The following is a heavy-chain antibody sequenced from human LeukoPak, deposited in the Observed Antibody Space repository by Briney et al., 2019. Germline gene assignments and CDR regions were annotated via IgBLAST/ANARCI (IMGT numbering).Heavy chain of an antibody. CDR2: IYHSGST. CDR1: GGSISDYY. Sequence: SETLSLTCAFYGGSISDYYWSWIRQPPGKGLEWIGGIYHSGSTDYNRSLKSRVTISVDTSKNQLSLTLTSVTTADTAVYFCARLNLAYVYTSGPNDFWGQGTQVTVSS. J-gene: IGHJ4*02. D-gene: IGHD3-10*01. V-gene: IGHV4-34*01. CDR3: ARLNLAYVYTSGPNDF.